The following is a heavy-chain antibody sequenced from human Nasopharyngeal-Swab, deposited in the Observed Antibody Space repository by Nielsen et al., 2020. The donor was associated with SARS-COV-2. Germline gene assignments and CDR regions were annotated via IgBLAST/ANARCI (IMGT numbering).Heavy chain of an antibody. CDR1: GFSTSTYA. CDR2: ISAGGTT. V-gene: IGHV3-23*01. Sequence: GESLKISCAASGFSTSTYAMSWVRQAPGKGLEWVSAISAGGTTYYADPAKGRFTISRDNSKNTLYLQLNSLRDEDTAVYYCAKGSPGQCSSVTCTGAIYFDYWGQGTLVTVSS. D-gene: IGHD2-2*01. CDR3: AKGSPGQCSSVTCTGAIYFDY. J-gene: IGHJ4*02.